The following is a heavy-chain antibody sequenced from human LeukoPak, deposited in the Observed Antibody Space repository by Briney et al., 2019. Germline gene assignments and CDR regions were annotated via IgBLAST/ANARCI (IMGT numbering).Heavy chain of an antibody. V-gene: IGHV4-61*08. CDR3: ARHAATYYYDSSGSFDY. CDR2: IYYSGST. CDR1: GDSISSGGYY. D-gene: IGHD3-22*01. Sequence: PSETLSLTCIVSGDSISSGGYYWSWIRQPPGKGLEWIGYIYYSGSTNYNPSLKSRVTISVDTSKNQFSLKLSSVTAADTAVYYCARHAATYYYDSSGSFDYWGQGTLVTVSS. J-gene: IGHJ4*02.